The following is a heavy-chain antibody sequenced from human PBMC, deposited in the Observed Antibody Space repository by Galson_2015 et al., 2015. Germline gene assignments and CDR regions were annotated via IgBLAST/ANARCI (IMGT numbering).Heavy chain of an antibody. Sequence: SLRLSCAASGFLVSTNYMSWVRQAPGKGLEWVSVIYSGGTTDYAGSVKGRFITSRDDSKNTLYLQMNSLRGEDTAVYYCARVFSSDTWYFDYWGQGTLVTVSS. CDR2: IYSGGTT. D-gene: IGHD2-2*01. V-gene: IGHV3-53*01. CDR3: ARVFSSDTWYFDY. CDR1: GFLVSTNY. J-gene: IGHJ4*02.